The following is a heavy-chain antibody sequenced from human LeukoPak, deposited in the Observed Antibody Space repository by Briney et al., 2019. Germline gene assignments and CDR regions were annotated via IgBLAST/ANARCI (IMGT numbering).Heavy chain of an antibody. V-gene: IGHV1-18*01. CDR1: GYTFTRYG. D-gene: IGHD2-15*01. J-gene: IGHJ4*02. Sequence: GASVKVSCKASGYTFTRYGISWVRQAPGQGLEWMVWISAYNGNTNYAQKLQGRVTMTTDTSTSTAYMELRSLRSDDTAVYYCTTDQFIVVVAATLFDYWGQGTLVTVSS. CDR3: TTDQFIVVVAATLFDY. CDR2: ISAYNGNT.